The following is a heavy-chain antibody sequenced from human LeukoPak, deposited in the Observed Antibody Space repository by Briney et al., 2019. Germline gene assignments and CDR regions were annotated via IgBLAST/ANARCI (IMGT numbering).Heavy chain of an antibody. Sequence: PSETLSLTCTVSGGSISSSSYYWSWIPQPAGKGLEWIGRIYTSGSTNYNPSLKSRVTISVDTSKNQFSLKLSSVTAADTAVYYCARDHSSGWYGHFDYWGQGTLVTVSS. CDR3: ARDHSSGWYGHFDY. V-gene: IGHV4-61*02. D-gene: IGHD6-19*01. CDR1: GGSISSSSYY. J-gene: IGHJ4*02. CDR2: IYTSGST.